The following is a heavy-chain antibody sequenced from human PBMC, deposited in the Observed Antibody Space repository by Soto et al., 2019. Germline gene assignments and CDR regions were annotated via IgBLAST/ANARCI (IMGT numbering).Heavy chain of an antibody. CDR2: MNTNSGNT. D-gene: IGHD2-15*01. CDR3: ARGSVVVVAATNYYYYYGMDV. Sequence: QVQLVQSGAEVKKPGASVKVSCKASGYTFTSYDINWARQATGQGLEGMGWMNTNSGNTSYAQKFQGRVTMTRNTTISTAYMELSGLRSEDTAVYYCARGSVVVVAATNYYYYYGMDVWGQGTTVTVSS. J-gene: IGHJ6*02. CDR1: GYTFTSYD. V-gene: IGHV1-8*01.